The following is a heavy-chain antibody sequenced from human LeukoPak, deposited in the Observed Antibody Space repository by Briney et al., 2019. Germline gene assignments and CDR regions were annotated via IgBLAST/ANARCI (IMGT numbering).Heavy chain of an antibody. CDR2: ISSSASTI. V-gene: IGHV3-11*04. D-gene: IGHD4-23*01. CDR1: GFTFSDYY. J-gene: IGHJ4*02. CDR3: ARGLRWNDY. Sequence: PGGSLRLSCAASGFTFSDYYLSWIRQAPGKGMEWVSYISSSASTIYYTDSVKGRFTISRDNAKNSLYLQLNSLRAEDTAVYYCARGLRWNDYWGQGTLVGVSS.